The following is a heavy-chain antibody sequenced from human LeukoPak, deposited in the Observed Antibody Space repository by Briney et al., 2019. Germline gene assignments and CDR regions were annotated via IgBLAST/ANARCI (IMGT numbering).Heavy chain of an antibody. J-gene: IGHJ5*02. V-gene: IGHV4-38-2*01. Sequence: PSETLSLTCAVSGYSISSGYYWGWIRQPPGKGLEWIGSIYHSGSTYYNPSLKSRVTISVDTSKNQFSLKLSSVTAADTAVYYCVRLYSSSSWFDPWGQGTLVTVSS. CDR2: IYHSGST. CDR1: GYSISSGYY. CDR3: VRLYSSSSWFDP. D-gene: IGHD6-6*01.